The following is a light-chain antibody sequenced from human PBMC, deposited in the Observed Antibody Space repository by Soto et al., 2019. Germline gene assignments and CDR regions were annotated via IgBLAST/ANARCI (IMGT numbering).Light chain of an antibody. J-gene: IGKJ1*01. CDR3: QQYGSSPRT. V-gene: IGKV3-20*01. CDR1: QSVSSSY. Sequence: EIVLTQSPGTLSLSPGERATLSCRASQSVSSSYLAWYQQKPGQAPRRLIYGASSRATGIPYRFSGSGSGTDFTLTISRLEPEDFAVYYCQQYGSSPRTFGQGTKVEIK. CDR2: GAS.